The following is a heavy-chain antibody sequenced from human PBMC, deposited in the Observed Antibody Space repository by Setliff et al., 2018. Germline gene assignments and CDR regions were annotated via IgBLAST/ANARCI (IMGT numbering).Heavy chain of an antibody. CDR3: ATRTFAVIPHSGLGLDYFYGMDV. D-gene: IGHD2-21*01. CDR1: ANTLSTYYY. Sequence: SETLSLTCAVSANTLSTYYYWGWVRQPPGKGLEWIGDIYKGGSTYYTPSLSSRVSMSVDTSKRQASLNLDSVTAADTGVYYCATRTFAVIPHSGLGLDYFYGMDVWGRGTTVTVSS. J-gene: IGHJ6*02. V-gene: IGHV4-38-2*01. CDR2: IYKGGST.